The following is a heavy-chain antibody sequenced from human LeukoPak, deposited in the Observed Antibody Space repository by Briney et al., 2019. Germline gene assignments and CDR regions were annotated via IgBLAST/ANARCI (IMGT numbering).Heavy chain of an antibody. V-gene: IGHV3-66*01. D-gene: IGHD2-21*02. CDR1: GFTVSSNS. J-gene: IGHJ4*02. CDR3: ASFCGGDCQGDY. CDR2: IYDGGST. Sequence: GGSLRLSCAASGFTVSSNSMSWVRQAPGKGLEWVSVIYDGGSTYHTDSVKGRFSFSRDNSKNTLYLQMNSLRAEDTAVYYCASFCGGDCQGDYWGRGTLVTVSS.